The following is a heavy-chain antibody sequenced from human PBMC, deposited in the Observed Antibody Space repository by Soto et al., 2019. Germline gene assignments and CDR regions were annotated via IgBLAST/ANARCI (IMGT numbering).Heavy chain of an antibody. J-gene: IGHJ4*02. CDR3: AKDQYAAAAGFFDY. D-gene: IGHD6-13*01. Sequence: GGSLRLSCAASGFTFSSFALSWVRQAPGKGLEWVSAISGSGDGTDYADSVKGRFTISRDNSKNTLYLQMNSLRAEDTAVYYCAKDQYAAAAGFFDYWGQGTLVTVSS. V-gene: IGHV3-23*01. CDR2: ISGSGDGT. CDR1: GFTFSSFA.